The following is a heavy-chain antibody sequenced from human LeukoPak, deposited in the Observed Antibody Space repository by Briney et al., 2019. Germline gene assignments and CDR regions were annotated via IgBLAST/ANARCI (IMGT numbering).Heavy chain of an antibody. Sequence: PGRSLRLSCAASGFTFSSYAMHWVRQAPGKGLEYVSAISYNGGSTYYANSVKGRFTISRDNSKNTLYLQMGSLRAEDMAVYYCARRFSSSEFFSDYWGQGTLVTVSS. CDR1: GFTFSSYA. D-gene: IGHD3-22*01. J-gene: IGHJ4*02. V-gene: IGHV3-64*01. CDR3: ARRFSSSEFFSDY. CDR2: ISYNGGST.